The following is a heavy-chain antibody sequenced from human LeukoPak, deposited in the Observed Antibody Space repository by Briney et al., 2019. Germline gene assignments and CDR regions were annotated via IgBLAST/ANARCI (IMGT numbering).Heavy chain of an antibody. CDR3: AKDMVKAVARPYYFDD. CDR1: GFTFDDHG. V-gene: IGHV3-9*01. CDR2: ISWNSGTI. Sequence: GGSLRLSCAASGFTFDDHGMHWVRQAPGKGLEWVSGISWNSGTIGYADSVRGRFTISRDNAKNSVYLHMNSLRAEDTAFYYCAKDMVKAVARPYYFDDWGQGTLVTVSS. J-gene: IGHJ4*02. D-gene: IGHD6-19*01.